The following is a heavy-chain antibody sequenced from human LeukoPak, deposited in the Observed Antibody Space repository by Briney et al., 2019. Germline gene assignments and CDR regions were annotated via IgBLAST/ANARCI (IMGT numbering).Heavy chain of an antibody. J-gene: IGHJ4*02. CDR3: TRILLDHLVFGH. V-gene: IGHV3-49*04. CDR1: GFTLGDYG. D-gene: IGHD2-8*02. CDR2: IRINSYGGTT. Sequence: PGRSLRLSCTASGFTLGDYGMSWVRQAPGKGLEWVGFIRINSYGGTTEYAASVKGRFTISRDDSKSIAYLQMNSLKSEDTAVYYCTRILLDHLVFGHWGQGTLVTVSS.